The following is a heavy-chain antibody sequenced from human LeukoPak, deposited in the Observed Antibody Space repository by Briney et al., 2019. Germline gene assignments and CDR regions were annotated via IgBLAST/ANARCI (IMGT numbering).Heavy chain of an antibody. CDR3: ARDIDSGTTPNFDY. V-gene: IGHV1-2*02. CDR2: INPNSGGT. CDR1: GYTFTGYY. D-gene: IGHD4-11*01. J-gene: IGHJ4*02. Sequence: ASVKVSCKASGYTFTGYYMHWVRQAPGQGLEWMGWINPNSGGTNYAQKFQGRVTMTRDTSISTAYMELSRLRSDDTAVYCCARDIDSGTTPNFDYWGQGTLVTVSS.